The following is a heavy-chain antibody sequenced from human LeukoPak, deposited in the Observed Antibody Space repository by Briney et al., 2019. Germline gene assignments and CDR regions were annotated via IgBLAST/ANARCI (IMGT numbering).Heavy chain of an antibody. D-gene: IGHD5-24*01. CDR3: ARDPGRWLTFFDY. J-gene: IGHJ4*02. CDR2: IYYSGST. V-gene: IGHV4-39*07. Sequence: PSETLSLTCTVSGGSISSSSYYWGWIRQPPGKGLEWIGSIYYSGSTYYNLSLKSRVTISVDTSKNQFSLKLSSVTAADTAVYYCARDPGRWLTFFDYWGQGTLVTVSS. CDR1: GGSISSSSYY.